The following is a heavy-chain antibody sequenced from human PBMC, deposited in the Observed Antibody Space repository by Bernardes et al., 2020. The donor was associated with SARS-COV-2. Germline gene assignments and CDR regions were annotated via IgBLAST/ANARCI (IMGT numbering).Heavy chain of an antibody. D-gene: IGHD2-15*01. CDR2: INHSGST. Sequence: SETLSLTCAVYGGSFSGYYWSWIRQPPGKGLEWIGEINHSGSTNYIPSLKSRVTISVDTSKNQFSLKLSSVTAADTAVYYCARIFDCSGGSCYSDYYYGMDVWGQGTTVTVSS. V-gene: IGHV4-34*01. CDR3: ARIFDCSGGSCYSDYYYGMDV. CDR1: GGSFSGYY. J-gene: IGHJ6*02.